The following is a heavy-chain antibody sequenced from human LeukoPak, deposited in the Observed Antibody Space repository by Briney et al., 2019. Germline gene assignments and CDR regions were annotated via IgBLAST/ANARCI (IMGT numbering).Heavy chain of an antibody. CDR1: GYSISSGYY. Sequence: PSETLSLTCTVSGYSISSGYYWGWIRQPPGKGLEWIGYIYYSGSTNYNPSLKSRVTISVDTSKNQFSLKLSSVTAADTAVYYCAKDQPPTNWGQGTLVTVSS. V-gene: IGHV4-61*01. CDR2: IYYSGST. D-gene: IGHD5-12*01. J-gene: IGHJ4*02. CDR3: AKDQPPTN.